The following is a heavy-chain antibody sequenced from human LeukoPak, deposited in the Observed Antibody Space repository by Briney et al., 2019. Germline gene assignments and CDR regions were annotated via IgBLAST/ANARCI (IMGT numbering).Heavy chain of an antibody. Sequence: SETLSLTCTVSGGSISSYYWSWIRQPPGKGLEWIGYIYYSGSTNYNPSLKSRVTIPVDTSKNQFSLKLSSVTAADTAVYYCARVGYYYGSGSPAGWVAPWGQGTLLTVSS. CDR2: IYYSGST. CDR3: ARVGYYYGSGSPAGWVAP. V-gene: IGHV4-59*01. CDR1: GGSISSYY. D-gene: IGHD3-10*01. J-gene: IGHJ5*01.